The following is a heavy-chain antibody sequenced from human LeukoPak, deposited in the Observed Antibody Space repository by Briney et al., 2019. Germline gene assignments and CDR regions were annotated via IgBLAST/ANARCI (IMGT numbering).Heavy chain of an antibody. CDR2: IYPRDSDT. CDR3: ARHSDVIGAI. CDR1: GYTFTHQW. D-gene: IGHD3-10*01. Sequence: GESLRISCKASGYTFTHQWIGWVRQMSGSGLEWMGIIYPRDSDTIYTPSFQGHVTISADTSINTAYLEWSSLEASDTAIYYCARHSDVIGAIWGQGTLVTVSS. V-gene: IGHV5-51*01. J-gene: IGHJ4*02.